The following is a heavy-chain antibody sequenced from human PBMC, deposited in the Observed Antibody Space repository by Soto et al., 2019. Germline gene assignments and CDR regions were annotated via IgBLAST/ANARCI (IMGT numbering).Heavy chain of an antibody. CDR3: ARGGIGEPGAVDY. CDR1: GFTFSRYA. J-gene: IGHJ4*02. V-gene: IGHV3-23*01. Sequence: EVQLLESGGGLVQPGGSLRLSCAASGFTFSRYAMTWVRQAPGKGLEWVSSLNSGASSTYYADSVKGRFTISRDNSENMLYLQMNSLRAGDTALYYCARGGIGEPGAVDYWGQGTLVTVSS. D-gene: IGHD6-13*01. CDR2: LNSGASST.